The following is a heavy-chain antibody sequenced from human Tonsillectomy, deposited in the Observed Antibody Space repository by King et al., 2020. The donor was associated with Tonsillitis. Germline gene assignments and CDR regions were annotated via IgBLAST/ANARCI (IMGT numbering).Heavy chain of an antibody. CDR2: IAGTSSDI. CDR3: ARDRAPNFGDAPFDF. CDR1: GFTFSSYS. Sequence: VQLVESGGGLVRPGGSLRLSCAASGFTFSSYSMNWVRQAPGKGLEWVSSIAGTSSDISYADSLRGRFTISRDNAKNTLYLQMNSLRAENSAVYFCARDRAPNFGDAPFDFWGEGTFVSVS. V-gene: IGHV3-21*01. D-gene: IGHD2-21*02. J-gene: IGHJ4*02.